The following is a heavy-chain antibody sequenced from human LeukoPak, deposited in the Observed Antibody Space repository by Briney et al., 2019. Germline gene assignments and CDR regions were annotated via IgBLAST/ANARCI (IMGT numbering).Heavy chain of an antibody. CDR3: ATSFDYSNYVGYFDY. CDR1: GFPFNAYG. CDR2: INSDLITI. D-gene: IGHD4-11*01. Sequence: PWGSLRLSCVGSGFPFNAYGMHWVRRTPAKGLEWVAFINSDLITIHYADSVKGRFTVSRDNSKNTLYLQMNSLRAEDTAVYYCATSFDYSNYVGYFDYWGQGTLVTVSS. J-gene: IGHJ4*02. V-gene: IGHV3-30*02.